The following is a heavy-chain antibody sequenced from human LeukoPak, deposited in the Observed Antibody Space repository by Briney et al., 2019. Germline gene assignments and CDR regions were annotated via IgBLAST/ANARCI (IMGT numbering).Heavy chain of an antibody. CDR1: GFTFSSYA. CDR3: AKDGGYSYRWRKAFDI. D-gene: IGHD5-18*01. J-gene: IGHJ3*02. Sequence: PGGSLRLSCAASGFTFSSYAMSWVRQAPGKGLEWVSAISGSGGSTYYADSVKGRFTISRDNSKNTLYLQMNSLRAEDTAVYYCAKDGGYSYRWRKAFDIWGQGTMVTVSS. CDR2: ISGSGGST. V-gene: IGHV3-23*01.